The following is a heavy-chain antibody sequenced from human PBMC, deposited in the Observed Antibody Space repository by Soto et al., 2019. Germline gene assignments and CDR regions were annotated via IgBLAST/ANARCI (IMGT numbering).Heavy chain of an antibody. CDR1: GYTFTSYD. J-gene: IGHJ6*03. CDR2: MNPNSGNT. V-gene: IGHV1-8*01. CDR3: AGALVGEVYSPYYYMDV. Sequence: GASVKVSCKASGYTFTSYDINWVRQATGQGLEWMGWMNPNSGNTGYAQKFQGRVTMTRNTSISTAYMELSSLRSEDTAVYYCAGALVGEVYSPYYYMDVWGKGTTVTVSS. D-gene: IGHD2-21*01.